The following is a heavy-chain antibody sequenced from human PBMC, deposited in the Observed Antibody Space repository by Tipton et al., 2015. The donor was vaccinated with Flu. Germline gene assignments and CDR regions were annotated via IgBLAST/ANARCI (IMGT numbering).Heavy chain of an antibody. J-gene: IGHJ4*02. CDR2: IQSSGAA. Sequence: TLSLTCTVSGDSVNSDKSYWSWVRQPPAGGLEWIAFIQSSGAAHYNPSLKSRVTISRDTSRNRFYLKLDSVTAADTAMYFCAGRRGVWLDFDYWGQGTLVTVSS. V-gene: IGHV4-61*01. CDR3: AGRRGVWLDFDY. CDR1: GDSVNSDKSY. D-gene: IGHD6-19*01.